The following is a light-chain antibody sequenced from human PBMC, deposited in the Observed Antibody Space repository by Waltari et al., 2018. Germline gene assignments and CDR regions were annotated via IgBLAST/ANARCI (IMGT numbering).Light chain of an antibody. V-gene: IGLV1-44*01. J-gene: IGLJ3*02. CDR1: SSNIGSKT. CDR2: DND. CDR3: AAWDDSLNGWV. Sequence: QSVLTQPPSASGTPGQRVTISCSGSSSNIGSKTVNWYQQLPGTAPKLLIYDNDQRPSGAPDRFSVATSGTSASLSISGLQSEDEADYYCAAWDDSLNGWVFVGGTKLTVL.